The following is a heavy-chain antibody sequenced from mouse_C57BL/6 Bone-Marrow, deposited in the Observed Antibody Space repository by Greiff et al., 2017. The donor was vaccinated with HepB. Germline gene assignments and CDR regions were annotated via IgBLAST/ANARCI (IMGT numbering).Heavy chain of an antibody. Sequence: VKLQQPGAELVKPGASVKLSCKASGYTFTSYWMHWVKQRPGQGLEWIGMIHPNSGSTNYNEKFKSKATLTVDKSSSTAYMQLSSLTSEDSAVYYCARRKIYYGNYYYFDYWGQGTTLTVSS. CDR2: IHPNSGST. D-gene: IGHD2-1*01. CDR3: ARRKIYYGNYYYFDY. J-gene: IGHJ2*01. V-gene: IGHV1-64*01. CDR1: GYTFTSYW.